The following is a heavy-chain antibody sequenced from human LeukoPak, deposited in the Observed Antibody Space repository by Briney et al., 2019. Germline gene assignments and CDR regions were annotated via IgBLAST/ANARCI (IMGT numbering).Heavy chain of an antibody. D-gene: IGHD3-10*01. CDR2: IWYDGSNK. CDR1: GFTFSSYG. Sequence: GGSLRLSCAASGFTFSSYGMPWVRQAPGKGLEWVAVIWYDGSNKYYADSVKGRFTTSRDNSKNTLYLQMNSLRAEDTAVYYCAKPPGSDPFDYWGQGTLVTVSS. CDR3: AKPPGSDPFDY. J-gene: IGHJ4*02. V-gene: IGHV3-33*06.